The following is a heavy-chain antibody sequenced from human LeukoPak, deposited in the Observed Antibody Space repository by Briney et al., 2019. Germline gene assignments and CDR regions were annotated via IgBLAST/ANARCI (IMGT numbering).Heavy chain of an antibody. Sequence: GGSLRLSCEASNFTFSDYPMNWVRQAPGRGLEWVSYINGDGSSIYYADSLKGRLTISRDNAKRSVYLQMTSLGVEDTAVYFCARADSNNYKFLDYWGPGTLVTVSS. V-gene: IGHV3-48*01. D-gene: IGHD4-11*01. J-gene: IGHJ4*02. CDR1: NFTFSDYP. CDR3: ARADSNNYKFLDY. CDR2: INGDGSSI.